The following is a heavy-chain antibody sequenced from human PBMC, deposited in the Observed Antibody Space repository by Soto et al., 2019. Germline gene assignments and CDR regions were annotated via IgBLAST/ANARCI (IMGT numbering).Heavy chain of an antibody. CDR2: ISYDGSNK. V-gene: IGHV3-30-3*01. J-gene: IGHJ6*02. Sequence: GGSLRLSCAASGFTFSSYAMHWVRQAPGKGLEWVAVISYDGSNKYYADSVKGRFTISRDNSKNTLYLQMNSLRAEDTAVYYCARDGPFFVYYGMDVWGQGTTVTVSS. CDR1: GFTFSSYA. D-gene: IGHD3-3*01. CDR3: ARDGPFFVYYGMDV.